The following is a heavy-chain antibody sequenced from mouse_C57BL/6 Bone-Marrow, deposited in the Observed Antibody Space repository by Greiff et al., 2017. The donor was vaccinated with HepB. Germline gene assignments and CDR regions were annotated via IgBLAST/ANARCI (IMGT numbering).Heavy chain of an antibody. CDR1: GFTFSDYG. Sequence: EVKLMESGGGLVKPGGSLKLSCAASGFTFSDYGMHGVRKAPEKGLEWVAYISSGSSTIYYADTVKGRFTISRDNAKNTLFLQMTSLRSEDTAMYYCASPIYYDYDGAWFAYWGQGTLVTVSA. J-gene: IGHJ3*01. V-gene: IGHV5-17*01. CDR2: ISSGSSTI. CDR3: ASPIYYDYDGAWFAY. D-gene: IGHD2-4*01.